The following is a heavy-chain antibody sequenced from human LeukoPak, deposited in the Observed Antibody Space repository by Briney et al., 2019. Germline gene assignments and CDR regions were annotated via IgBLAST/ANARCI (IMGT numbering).Heavy chain of an antibody. J-gene: IGHJ4*02. CDR2: IYYSGST. D-gene: IGHD3-22*01. CDR1: SGSVSSRSYY. CDR3: ASAGHDGIGYKVC. V-gene: IGHV4-31*03. Sequence: SETLSLTCTVSSGSVSSRSYYWSWIRQHPGKGLEWIGYIYYSGSTYYNPSLKSRVTISVDKSKNQFSLRLSSVTAADTAVYYCASAGHDGIGYKVCWGQGTLVTVSS.